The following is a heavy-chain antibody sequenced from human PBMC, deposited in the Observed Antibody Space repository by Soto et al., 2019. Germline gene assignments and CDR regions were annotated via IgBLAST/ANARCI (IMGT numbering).Heavy chain of an antibody. CDR2: FDPEDGET. CDR1: GYTLTELS. V-gene: IGHV1-24*01. D-gene: IGHD6-19*01. CDR3: ATLFLYSSGWYDTDY. J-gene: IGHJ4*02. Sequence: ASVKVSCKVSGYTLTELSMHWVRQAPGKGLEWMGGFDPEDGETICAQKFQGRVTMTEDTSTDTAYMELSSLRSEDTAVYYCATLFLYSSGWYDTDYWGQGTLVTVSS.